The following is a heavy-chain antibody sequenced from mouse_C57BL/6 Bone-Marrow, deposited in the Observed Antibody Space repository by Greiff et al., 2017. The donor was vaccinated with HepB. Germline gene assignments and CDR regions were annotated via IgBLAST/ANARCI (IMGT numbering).Heavy chain of an antibody. V-gene: IGHV1-26*01. CDR3: ARPIYYYGSSYEGY. Sequence: VQLQQSGPELVKPGASVKISCKASGYTFTDYYMNWVKQSHGKSLEWIGDINPNNGGTSYNQKCKGKATLTVDKSSSTAYMELRSLTSEDSAVYYCARPIYYYGSSYEGYWGQGTTLTVSS. D-gene: IGHD1-1*01. CDR1: GYTFTDYY. CDR2: INPNNGGT. J-gene: IGHJ2*01.